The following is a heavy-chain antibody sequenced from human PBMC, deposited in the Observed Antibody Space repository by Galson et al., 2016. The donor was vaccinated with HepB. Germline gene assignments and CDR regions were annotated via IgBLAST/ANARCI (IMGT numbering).Heavy chain of an antibody. D-gene: IGHD3-16*01. Sequence: SETLSLTCTVSGGSISSGYYWGWIRQPPGKGLEWIGHIYYSGTATYNPSLKSRVSISVDTSKNQVSLKLSSVAAADTAVYYCARPTVATSDTYYYYTMDVWGPGTTVTVSS. CDR2: IYYSGTA. CDR3: ARPTVATSDTYYYYTMDV. V-gene: IGHV4-39*01. J-gene: IGHJ6*02. CDR1: GGSISSGYY.